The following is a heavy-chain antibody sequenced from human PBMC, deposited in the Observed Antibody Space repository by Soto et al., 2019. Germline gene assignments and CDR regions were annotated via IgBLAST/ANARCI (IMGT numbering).Heavy chain of an antibody. CDR3: AKDNGNYGSGSFSH. CDR1: GSTIGSYA. V-gene: IGHV3-23*01. D-gene: IGHD3-10*01. Sequence: PAGSLSLTCAVSGSTIGSYALSWFRQAPGKGLEWVSLISGTGDSSEYANSVKGRFTISRVYSKTTVFLQMNTLRAEYTAVYFCAKDNGNYGSGSFSHWGQGTLVTVSS. CDR2: ISGTGDSS. J-gene: IGHJ4*02.